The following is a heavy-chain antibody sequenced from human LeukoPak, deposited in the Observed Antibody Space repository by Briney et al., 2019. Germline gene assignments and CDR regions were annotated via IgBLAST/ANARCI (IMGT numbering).Heavy chain of an antibody. J-gene: IGHJ6*03. D-gene: IGHD1-1*01. CDR1: GDSISTSKSY. CDR2: IYYTGST. V-gene: IGHV4-39*07. Sequence: SETLSLTCTVSGDSISTSKSYWGWIRQPPLKGLEWIGSIYYTGSTNYSPSLKSRVTISVDTSKNQFSLNLTSVTAADSAVYYCARVSWFPGTSYYYMDVWGKGTTVTVSS. CDR3: ARVSWFPGTSYYYMDV.